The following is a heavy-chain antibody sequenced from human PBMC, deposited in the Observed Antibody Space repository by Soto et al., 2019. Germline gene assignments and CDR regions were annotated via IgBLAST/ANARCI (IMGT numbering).Heavy chain of an antibody. V-gene: IGHV3-33*01. Sequence: QVQLVESGGGVVQPWRSLRLSCAASGFTFSSYGMHGVRQAPGKGLEWVAVIWYDGSNKYYADSVKGRFTISRDNSKNTLYLQMNSLRAEDTAVYYCARDGSGVAGNSWGQGPMVTVSS. CDR3: ARDGSGVAGNS. D-gene: IGHD6-19*01. J-gene: IGHJ4*02. CDR1: GFTFSSYG. CDR2: IWYDGSNK.